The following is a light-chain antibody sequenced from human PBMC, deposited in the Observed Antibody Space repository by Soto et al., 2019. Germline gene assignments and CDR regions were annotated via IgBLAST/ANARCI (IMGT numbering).Light chain of an antibody. V-gene: IGKV2-28*01. CDR1: WCLLRKSGYNN. Sequence: IVMSSPRLTPTVTRGEPPSICCRFTWCLLRKSGYNNLDWYLQKPGQSPQLLIYVGSNRASGVPDRFSGSGSGTDFTLKISSVEAEDVGVYYCMQALQTPITFGQGTRLEIK. CDR3: MQALQTPIT. CDR2: VGS. J-gene: IGKJ5*01.